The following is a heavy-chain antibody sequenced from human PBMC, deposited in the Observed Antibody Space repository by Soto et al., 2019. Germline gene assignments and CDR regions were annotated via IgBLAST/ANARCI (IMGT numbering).Heavy chain of an antibody. CDR1: GGSITNNY. J-gene: IGHJ3*01. CDR2: IYHSRST. D-gene: IGHD4-17*01. CDR3: ARAGDSALTGTFDV. Sequence: SETLSLTCTVSGGSITNNYWSWIRQSPGKGLEWIGEIYHSRSTNYNPSLKSRVIMSIDKSKNQFSLNLYSVTAADTALYYCARAGDSALTGTFDVWGRGTMVT. V-gene: IGHV4-59*12.